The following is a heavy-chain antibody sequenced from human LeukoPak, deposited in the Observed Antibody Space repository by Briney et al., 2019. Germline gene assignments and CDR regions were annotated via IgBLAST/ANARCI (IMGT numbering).Heavy chain of an antibody. V-gene: IGHV3-33*01. Sequence: GGSLRLSCAASGFTFSNYGMHWVRQAPGKGLEWLAVVWYDDAVKNYADSVKGRFTISRDNSKSTLYLQMNSLRAEDTAVYYCARDTAWYTAHYYMDVWGKGTTVTVSS. CDR3: ARDTAWYTAHYYMDV. CDR2: VWYDDAVK. CDR1: GFTFSNYG. J-gene: IGHJ6*03. D-gene: IGHD2-8*01.